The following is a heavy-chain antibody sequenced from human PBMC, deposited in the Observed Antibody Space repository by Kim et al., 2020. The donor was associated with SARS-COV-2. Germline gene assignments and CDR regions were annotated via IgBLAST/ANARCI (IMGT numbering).Heavy chain of an antibody. Sequence: SYADSGKGRFTMSRDNTKNTMYLEMSRLGAEDTAVYYCAGRSLRGTNFFDYWGQGTLVTVSS. J-gene: IGHJ4*02. V-gene: IGHV3-74*01. D-gene: IGHD1-1*01. CDR3: AGRSLRGTNFFDY.